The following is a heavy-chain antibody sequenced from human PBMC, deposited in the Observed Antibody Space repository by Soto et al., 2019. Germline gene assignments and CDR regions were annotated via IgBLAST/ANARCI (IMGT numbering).Heavy chain of an antibody. V-gene: IGHV1-3*01. CDR3: ARDILSSWSGWFDP. Sequence: AASVKVSCKASGYTFTSYAMHWVRQAPGQRLEWMGWINAGNGNTKYSQKFQGRVTITRDTSASTAYMELSSLRSEDTAVYYCARDILSSWSGWFDPWGQGTLVTVSS. CDR1: GYTFTSYA. CDR2: INAGNGNT. J-gene: IGHJ5*02.